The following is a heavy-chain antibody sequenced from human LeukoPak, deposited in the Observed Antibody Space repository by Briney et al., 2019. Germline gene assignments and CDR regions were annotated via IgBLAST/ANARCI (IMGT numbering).Heavy chain of an antibody. J-gene: IGHJ6*03. V-gene: IGHV4-34*01. D-gene: IGHD5-24*01. CDR3: ARGLGWKVATMGLFFMDV. CDR2: INDGGDT. Sequence: PSETLSLTCGAYGGSFSGYDWSWVRQPPRKGLEWIGEINDGGDTNYNPSLKSRVTMSVDTSKNHFSLEVRSMTAADTAVYYCARGLGWKVATMGLFFMDVWGEGTTVTVSS. CDR1: GGSFSGYD.